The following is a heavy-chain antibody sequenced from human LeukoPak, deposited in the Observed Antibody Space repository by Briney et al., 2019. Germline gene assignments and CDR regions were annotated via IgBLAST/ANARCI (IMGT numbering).Heavy chain of an antibody. J-gene: IGHJ4*02. CDR1: GFTFDDYA. V-gene: IGHV3-9*03. D-gene: IGHD6-19*01. CDR2: ISWNSGSI. CDR3: AIDIHSSGWFPNFDY. Sequence: GGSLRLSXAASGFTFDDYAMHWVRQAPGKGVEWVSAISWNSGSIGYADSVKGRFTISRDNAKNSLYLQMNSLRAEDMALYYCAIDIHSSGWFPNFDYWGQGTLVTVSS.